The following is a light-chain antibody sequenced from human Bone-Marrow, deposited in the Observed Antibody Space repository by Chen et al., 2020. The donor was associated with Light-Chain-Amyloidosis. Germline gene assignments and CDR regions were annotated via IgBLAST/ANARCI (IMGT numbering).Light chain of an antibody. CDR1: ALGDKY. Sequence: SFALTQQPSVSVSPGQTVTITCSGDALGDKYASWYQQRPGRSPVLVMFQDKKRPSGISDRFSGSTSGNTATLNISGTQAVDEAAYYCQAWDNNSWVFGGGTKVTVL. J-gene: IGLJ3*02. V-gene: IGLV3-1*01. CDR3: QAWDNNSWV. CDR2: QDK.